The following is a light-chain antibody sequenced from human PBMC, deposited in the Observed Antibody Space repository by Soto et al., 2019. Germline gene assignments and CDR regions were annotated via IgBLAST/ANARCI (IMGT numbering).Light chain of an antibody. CDR1: SSDVGGYKY. Sequence: QSALTQPASVSGSPGQSITISCTGTSSDVGGYKYVSWYQQRPDKARKLMMYDVSNRPSGVSHRVSGSKSGNTASLTISGLQAEDEADYYCSSYTSSSTVVFGGGAKVTVL. J-gene: IGLJ2*01. V-gene: IGLV2-14*01. CDR3: SSYTSSSTVV. CDR2: DVS.